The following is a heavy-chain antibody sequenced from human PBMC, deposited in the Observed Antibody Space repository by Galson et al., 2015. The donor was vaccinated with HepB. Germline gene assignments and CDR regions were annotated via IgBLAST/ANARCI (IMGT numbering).Heavy chain of an antibody. CDR1: GYTFTGYY. CDR3: ARTRGPKLASNY. CDR2: INPDSGGT. Sequence: SVKVSCKASGYTFTGYYMHWVRQAPGQGLEWMGWINPDSGGTNYAQKFQGRVTMTRDTSTSTVYMELSSLRSEDTAVYYCARTRGPKLASNYWGQGTLVTVSS. J-gene: IGHJ4*02. D-gene: IGHD1-1*01. V-gene: IGHV1-2*02.